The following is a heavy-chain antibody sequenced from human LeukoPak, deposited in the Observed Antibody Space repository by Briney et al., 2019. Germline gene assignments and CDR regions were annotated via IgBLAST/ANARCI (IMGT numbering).Heavy chain of an antibody. D-gene: IGHD3-22*01. J-gene: IGHJ1*01. V-gene: IGHV3-30*18. CDR3: AKSDDSSGYYNAEYFQH. Sequence: GRSLRLSCAASGFTFSSYGMHWVRQAPGKGLEWVALISYDGSNKYYADSVKGRFTISRDNSKNTLYLQMNSLRAEDTAVYYCAKSDDSSGYYNAEYFQHWGQGTLVAVSS. CDR1: GFTFSSYG. CDR2: ISYDGSNK.